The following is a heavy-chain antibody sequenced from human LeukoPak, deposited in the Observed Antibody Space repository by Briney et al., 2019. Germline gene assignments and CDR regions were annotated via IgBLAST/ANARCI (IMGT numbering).Heavy chain of an antibody. D-gene: IGHD4-23*01. CDR3: ARGAMTTVLTYFDY. CDR1: GYTFTTYA. Sequence: GASVKVSCKASGYTFTTYAIHWVRQAPGQRLEWMGWINAGNGNTKYSQESHSRVTITRDTSANTAYMELYSLRSEDMAVYYCARGAMTTVLTYFDYWGQGALVTVSS. V-gene: IGHV1-3*03. J-gene: IGHJ4*02. CDR2: INAGNGNT.